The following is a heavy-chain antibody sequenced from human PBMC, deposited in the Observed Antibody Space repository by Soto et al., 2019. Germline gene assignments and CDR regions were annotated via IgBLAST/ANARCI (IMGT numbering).Heavy chain of an antibody. Sequence: VYIYYSGSTNYNPTLKSRVTISVDTSQTPFSLKLSSVTAADTAVYYCAKGTLSGSYYDYYYYYGMDVWGQGTTVTVSS. CDR2: IYYSGST. D-gene: IGHD1-26*01. CDR3: AKGTLSGSYYDYYYYYGMDV. J-gene: IGHJ6*02. V-gene: IGHV4-59*01.